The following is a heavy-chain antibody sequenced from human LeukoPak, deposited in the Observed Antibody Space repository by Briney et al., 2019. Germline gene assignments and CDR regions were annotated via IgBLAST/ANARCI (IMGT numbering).Heavy chain of an antibody. D-gene: IGHD3-22*01. V-gene: IGHV3-74*01. CDR2: IKSDGST. CDR1: GFTFSSYW. CDR3: ARASAEIGGYYPEYFQH. J-gene: IGHJ1*01. Sequence: QTGGSLRLSCAASGFTFSSYWMHWVRQAPGKGLVWVSRIKSDGSTNYADSVKGRFTISRDNAKNTLSLQMNSLRAEDTGVYYCARASAEIGGYYPEYFQHWGQGTLVTVSS.